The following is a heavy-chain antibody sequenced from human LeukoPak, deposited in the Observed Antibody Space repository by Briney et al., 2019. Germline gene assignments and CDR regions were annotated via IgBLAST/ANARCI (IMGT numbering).Heavy chain of an antibody. CDR1: GLTVSSNY. Sequence: GGSLRLSCAASGLTVSSNYMSWVRQAPGKGLEWVSVIYSGGSTYYADSVKGRFTISRDNSKNTLYLQMNSLRAEDTAVYYCARGRRGYYDSSGYYCDYWGQGTLVTVSS. CDR3: ARGRRGYYDSSGYYCDY. J-gene: IGHJ4*02. CDR2: IYSGGST. D-gene: IGHD3-22*01. V-gene: IGHV3-53*01.